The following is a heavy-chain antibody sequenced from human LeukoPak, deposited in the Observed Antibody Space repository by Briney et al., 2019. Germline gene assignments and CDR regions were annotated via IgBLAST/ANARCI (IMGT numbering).Heavy chain of an antibody. CDR1: GGTFSTSA. Sequence: SVKVSCKASGGTFSTSALNWVRQAPGQGLEWMGGIIPLFRTAKYVQKFQGRVTVTADESTTTAYMEVSSLRSDDTAVYYCARASNTGWFYFDYWGQGTLVTVSS. V-gene: IGHV1-69*13. CDR2: IIPLFRTA. CDR3: ARASNTGWFYFDY. D-gene: IGHD6-19*01. J-gene: IGHJ4*02.